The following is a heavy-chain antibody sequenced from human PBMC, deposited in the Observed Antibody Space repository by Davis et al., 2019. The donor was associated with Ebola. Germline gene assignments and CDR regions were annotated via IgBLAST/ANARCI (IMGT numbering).Heavy chain of an antibody. CDR2: IKTDGSMT. CDR1: GFSFSSYW. Sequence: PGGSLRLSCAASGFSFSSYWMHWVRQAPGKGLVWVSRIKTDGSMTGYGASVHGRFTISRDNAKNTLYLQMNDLRAEDTAVYYCAREGRIFGCDYWGQGALVTVSS. CDR3: AREGRIFGCDY. J-gene: IGHJ4*02. V-gene: IGHV3-74*01. D-gene: IGHD3-3*01.